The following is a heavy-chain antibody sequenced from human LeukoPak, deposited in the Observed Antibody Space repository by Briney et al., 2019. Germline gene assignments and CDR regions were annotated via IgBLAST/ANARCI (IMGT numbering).Heavy chain of an antibody. CDR2: IYYSGSS. Sequence: PSETLSLTCTVSGGSISSYYWSWIRQPPGKGLEWIGFIYYSGSSNYNPSLKSRVTISLDTSKNQFSLKVASVTAADTAVYYCARNDPKYEILTGNYPSYMDVWGKGTTVSVSS. J-gene: IGHJ6*03. CDR1: GGSISSYY. V-gene: IGHV4-59*01. CDR3: ARNDPKYEILTGNYPSYMDV. D-gene: IGHD3-9*01.